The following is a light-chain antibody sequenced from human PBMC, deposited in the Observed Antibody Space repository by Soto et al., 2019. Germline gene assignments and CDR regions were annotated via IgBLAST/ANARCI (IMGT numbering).Light chain of an antibody. CDR2: DAS. CDR3: QQRSNWPWT. CDR1: PSVRSY. J-gene: IGKJ1*01. V-gene: IGKV3-11*01. Sequence: EIVLTQSPATLSLSPGERATLSCRASPSVRSYLAWYQQKAGQAPRLLIYDASNRATGIPARFSGSGSGTDFTLTISSLEPEEFAVYYCQQRSNWPWTFGQGTKGEIK.